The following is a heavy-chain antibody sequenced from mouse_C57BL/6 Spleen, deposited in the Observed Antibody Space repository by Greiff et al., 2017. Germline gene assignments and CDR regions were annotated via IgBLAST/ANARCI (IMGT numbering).Heavy chain of an antibody. Sequence: QVQLQQPGAELVKPGASVKLSCKASGYTFTSYWMHWVKQRPGQGLEWIGMIHPNSCSTNYNEKFKSKATLTVDKSSSTAYMQLSSLTSEDSAVYYCARSGYYGSRWYFDVWGTGTTVTVSS. D-gene: IGHD1-1*01. CDR2: IHPNSCST. CDR3: ARSGYYGSRWYFDV. CDR1: GYTFTSYW. J-gene: IGHJ1*03. V-gene: IGHV1-64*01.